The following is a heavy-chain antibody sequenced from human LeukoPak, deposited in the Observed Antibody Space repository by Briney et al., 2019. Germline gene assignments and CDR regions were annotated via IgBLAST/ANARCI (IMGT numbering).Heavy chain of an antibody. Sequence: SETLSLTCTVSGGSISSSSYYWGWIRQPPGQGLEWIGSIYYSGSTYYNPSLKSRVTISVDTSKNQFSLKLSSVTAADTAVYYCARQNYDILTGYSPYYYYMDVWGKGTTVTISS. D-gene: IGHD3-9*01. CDR2: IYYSGST. CDR3: ARQNYDILTGYSPYYYYMDV. CDR1: GGSISSSSYY. J-gene: IGHJ6*03. V-gene: IGHV4-39*01.